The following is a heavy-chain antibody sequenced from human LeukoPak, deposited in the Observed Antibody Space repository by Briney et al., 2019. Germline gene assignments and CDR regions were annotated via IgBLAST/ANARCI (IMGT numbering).Heavy chain of an antibody. CDR3: AKDLDLNYYDSSGPNYGDY. CDR2: ISYDGSNK. CDR1: GFTFSNYA. J-gene: IGHJ4*02. Sequence: HPGGSLRLSCAASGFTFSNYAMHWVRQAPGKGLEWVAVISYDGSNKYYADSVKGRFTISRDNSKNTLYLQMNSLRAEDTAVYYCAKDLDLNYYDSSGPNYGDYWGQGTLVTVSS. D-gene: IGHD3-22*01. V-gene: IGHV3-30*04.